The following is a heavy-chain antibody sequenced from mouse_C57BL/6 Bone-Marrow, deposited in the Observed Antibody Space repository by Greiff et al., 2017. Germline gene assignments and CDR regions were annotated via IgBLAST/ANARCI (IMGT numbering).Heavy chain of an antibody. CDR2: ISSGSSTI. D-gene: IGHD1-1*01. Sequence: EVKLVESGGGLVKPGGSLKLSCAASGFTFSDYGMHWVRQAPEKGLEWVAYISSGSSTIYYADTVKGRFTISRDNAKNTLFLQMTSLRSEDTAMYYCARVGLDYGSSLYYAMDYWGQGTSVTVSS. CDR1: GFTFSDYG. J-gene: IGHJ4*01. CDR3: ARVGLDYGSSLYYAMDY. V-gene: IGHV5-17*01.